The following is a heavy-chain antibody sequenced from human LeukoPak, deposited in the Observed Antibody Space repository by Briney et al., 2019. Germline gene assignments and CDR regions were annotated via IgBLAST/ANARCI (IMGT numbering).Heavy chain of an antibody. CDR3: ARDPHCSSTSCYFPWFDP. CDR2: ISYDGSNK. Sequence: GGSLRLSCAASGFTFSSYGMHWVRQAPGKGLEWVAVISYDGSNKYYADSVKGRFTISRDNSKNTLYRQMNSLRAEDTAVYYCARDPHCSSTSCYFPWFDPWGQGTLVTVSP. D-gene: IGHD2-2*01. J-gene: IGHJ5*02. CDR1: GFTFSSYG. V-gene: IGHV3-30*03.